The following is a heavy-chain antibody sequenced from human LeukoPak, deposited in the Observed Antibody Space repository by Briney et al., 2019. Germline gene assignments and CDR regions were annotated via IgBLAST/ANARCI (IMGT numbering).Heavy chain of an antibody. CDR1: GFTFSSYW. D-gene: IGHD2-15*01. CDR3: ARERGVVVEGYDY. V-gene: IGHV3-21*01. Sequence: PGGSLRLSCAASGFTFSSYWMSWVRQAPGKGLEWVSSISSSSSYIYYADSVKGRFTISRDNAKNSLYLQMNSLRAEDTAVYYCARERGVVVEGYDYWGQGTLVTVSS. J-gene: IGHJ4*02. CDR2: ISSSSSYI.